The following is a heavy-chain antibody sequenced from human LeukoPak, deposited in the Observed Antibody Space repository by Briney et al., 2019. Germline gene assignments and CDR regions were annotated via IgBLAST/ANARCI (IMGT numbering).Heavy chain of an antibody. J-gene: IGHJ3*02. CDR2: ISAYNGNT. CDR1: GYTFTSYG. CDR3: ARDLISRWERPNDAFDI. V-gene: IGHV1-18*01. Sequence: ASVKVSCKASGYTFTSYGISWVRQAPGQGLEWMGWISAYNGNTNYAQKLQGRVTMTTDTSTSTAYMELRSLRSDDTAVYYCARDLISRWERPNDAFDIWGQGTMVTVSS. D-gene: IGHD1-26*01.